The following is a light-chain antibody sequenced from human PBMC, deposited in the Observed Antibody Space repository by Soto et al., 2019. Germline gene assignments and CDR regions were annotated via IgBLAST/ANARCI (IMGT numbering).Light chain of an antibody. CDR3: GTWDTSLSAGV. CDR1: SSNIGNNF. J-gene: IGLJ2*01. V-gene: IGLV1-51*02. CDR2: ENN. Sequence: QSVLTQPPSVSAAPGQKVSISCSGRSSNIGNNFVSWYQQLPGTAPKLLIFENNKRPSEIPDQFSGSKSGTSATLGITGLQTGDEADYYCGTWDTSLSAGVFGGGTKLTVL.